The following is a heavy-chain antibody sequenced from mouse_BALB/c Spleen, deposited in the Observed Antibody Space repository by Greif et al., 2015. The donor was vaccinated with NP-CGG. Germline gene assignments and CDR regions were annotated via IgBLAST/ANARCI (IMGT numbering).Heavy chain of an antibody. J-gene: IGHJ4*01. CDR1: GFTFSDYY. CDR3: ARANDGDAMDY. D-gene: IGHD2-12*01. V-gene: IGHV5-4*02. Sequence: EVMLVESGGGLVKPGGSLKLSCAASGFTFSDYYMYWVRQTPEKRLEWVATISDGGSYTYYPDSVKGRFTISRDNAKNNLYLQMSSLNSEDTAMHYCARANDGDAMDYWGQGTSVTVSS. CDR2: ISDGGSYT.